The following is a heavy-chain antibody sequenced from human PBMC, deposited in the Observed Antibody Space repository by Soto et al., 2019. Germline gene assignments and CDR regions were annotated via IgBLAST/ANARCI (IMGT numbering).Heavy chain of an antibody. CDR2: IKQDGSEK. Sequence: QPGGSLRLSCAASGFTFSSYWMSWVRQAPGKGLEWVANIKQDGSEKYYVDSVKGRFTISRDNAKNTVFLQMNSLRDEDSAVYFCARAGDWNYVQDFWGQGTLVTVSS. D-gene: IGHD1-7*01. V-gene: IGHV3-7*04. CDR1: GFTFSSYW. CDR3: ARAGDWNYVQDF. J-gene: IGHJ4*02.